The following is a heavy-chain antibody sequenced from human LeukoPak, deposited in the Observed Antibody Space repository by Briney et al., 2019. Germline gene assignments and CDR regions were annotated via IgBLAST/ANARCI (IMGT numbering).Heavy chain of an antibody. Sequence: GASVKVSCKASGYTFTSYDINWVRQATGQGLEWMGWMNPNSGNTGYAQKFQGRVTMTRNTSISTAYMELSSLRSEDTAVYYCARGGYYGSGSYYNIKSDDYRGQGTLVTVSS. J-gene: IGHJ4*02. CDR1: GYTFTSYD. V-gene: IGHV1-8*01. CDR2: MNPNSGNT. D-gene: IGHD3-10*01. CDR3: ARGGYYGSGSYYNIKSDDY.